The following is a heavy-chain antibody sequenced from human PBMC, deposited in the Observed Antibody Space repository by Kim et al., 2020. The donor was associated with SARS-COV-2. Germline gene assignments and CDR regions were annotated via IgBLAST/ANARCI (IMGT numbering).Heavy chain of an antibody. CDR3: TTGVVIIEAYYYGMDV. CDR1: GFTFGDYA. V-gene: IGHV3-49*04. Sequence: GGSLRLSCTASGFTFGDYAMSWVRQAPGKGLEWVGFIRSKAYGGTTEYAASVKGRFTISRDDSKSIAYLQMNSLKTEDTAVYYCTTGVVIIEAYYYGMDVWGQGTTVTVSS. D-gene: IGHD3-3*01. J-gene: IGHJ6*02. CDR2: IRSKAYGGTT.